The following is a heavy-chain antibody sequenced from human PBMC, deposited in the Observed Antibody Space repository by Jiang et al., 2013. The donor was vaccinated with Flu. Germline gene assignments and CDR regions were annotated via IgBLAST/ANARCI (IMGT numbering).Heavy chain of an antibody. CDR1: GYTFSTYT. J-gene: IGHJ6*02. V-gene: IGHV7-4-1*02. CDR3: AREGEGGYYYYGMDV. Sequence: LQSGSELKKPGASVKVSCKASGYTFSTYTMNWVRQAPGQGLEWMGWINTNTGNPTYAQGLTGRVVFSLDTSVSTAYLSISSLKTEDTAVYYCAREGEGGYYYYGMDVWGQGTTVTVSS. D-gene: IGHD3-10*01. CDR2: INTNTGNP.